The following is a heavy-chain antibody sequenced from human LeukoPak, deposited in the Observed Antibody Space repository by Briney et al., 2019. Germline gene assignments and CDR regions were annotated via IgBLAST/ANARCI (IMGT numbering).Heavy chain of an antibody. D-gene: IGHD1-7*01. J-gene: IGHJ4*02. CDR2: MNPNSGNT. CDR3: ARQYNWNYGVDY. Sequence: ASVKVSCKASGYTFTSYDINWVQQATGQGLEWMGWMNPNSGNTGYAQKFQGRVTMTRDMSTSTVYTELSSLRSEDTAVYYCARQYNWNYGVDYWGQGTLVTVSS. V-gene: IGHV1-8*01. CDR1: GYTFTSYD.